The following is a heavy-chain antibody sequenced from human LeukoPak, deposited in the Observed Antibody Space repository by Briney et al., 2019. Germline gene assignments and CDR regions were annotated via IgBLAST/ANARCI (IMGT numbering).Heavy chain of an antibody. Sequence: GASVTVCFTSSGGTFSIYAISWVRQAPGQGLGWVWGIIPILGIANYAQKFQGRVTITADKSTSTAYMELSSLRYEDTAVYYCARERWFGELPMYYYYGMDVWGQGTTVTVSS. CDR1: GGTFSIYA. V-gene: IGHV1-69*10. J-gene: IGHJ6*02. D-gene: IGHD3-10*01. CDR2: IIPILGIA. CDR3: ARERWFGELPMYYYYGMDV.